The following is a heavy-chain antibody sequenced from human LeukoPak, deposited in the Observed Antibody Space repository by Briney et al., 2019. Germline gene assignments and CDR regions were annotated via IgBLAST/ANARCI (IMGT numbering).Heavy chain of an antibody. CDR1: GFTFSSYT. CDR3: ATDPLRWQQLVQAVNFDY. V-gene: IGHV3-21*01. CDR2: ISSSSSYI. D-gene: IGHD6-13*01. Sequence: PGGSLRLSCAASGFTFSSYTMNWVRQAPGKGLEWVSSISSSSSYIYYADSVKGRFTISRDNSKNTLYLQMNSLRAEDTAVYYCATDPLRWQQLVQAVNFDYWGQGTLVTVSS. J-gene: IGHJ4*02.